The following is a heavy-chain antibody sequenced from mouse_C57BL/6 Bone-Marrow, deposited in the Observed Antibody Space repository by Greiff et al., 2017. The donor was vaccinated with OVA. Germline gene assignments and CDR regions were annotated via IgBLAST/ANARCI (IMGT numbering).Heavy chain of an antibody. J-gene: IGHJ2*01. CDR1: GFTFSDYG. V-gene: IGHV5-17*01. CDR2: ISSGSSTI. CDR3: ARWIDYFDY. Sequence: EVQRVESGGGLVKPGGSLKLSCAASGFTFSDYGMHWVRQAPEKGLEWVAYISSGSSTIYYADTVKGRFTISRDNAKNTLFLHMTSLRSEDTAMYYCARWIDYFDYWGQGTTLTVSS.